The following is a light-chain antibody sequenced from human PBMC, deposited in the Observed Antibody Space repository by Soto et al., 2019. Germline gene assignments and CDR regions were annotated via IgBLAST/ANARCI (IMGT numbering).Light chain of an antibody. CDR2: NVS. J-gene: IGLJ2*01. V-gene: IGLV2-11*01. CDR1: SSDIGGYNY. CDR3: CSYAGNHTI. Sequence: QSVLTQPRSVSGSPGQSVTISCTGTSSDIGGYNYVSWYQQHPGKAPKLMIYNVSKRPSGVPDRFSGSKSGNTASLTISGLQADDEDDYSCCSYAGNHTIFGGGTKLTVL.